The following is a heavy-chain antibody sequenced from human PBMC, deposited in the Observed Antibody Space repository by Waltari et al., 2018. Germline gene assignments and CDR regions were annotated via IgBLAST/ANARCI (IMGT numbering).Heavy chain of an antibody. J-gene: IGHJ3*02. V-gene: IGHV3-74*01. Sequence: EVQLVESGGGLFQPGGSPRLSCAASGFTFSTYWMHWVRPTPGKGLVWVSRINGDGSRTKYADSVKGRFTVSRDNAKNTLYLQMNSLRAEDTAVYYCARVRSSSWYSDFDIWGQGTMVTVSS. CDR2: INGDGSRT. CDR3: ARVRSSSWYSDFDI. D-gene: IGHD6-13*01. CDR1: GFTFSTYW.